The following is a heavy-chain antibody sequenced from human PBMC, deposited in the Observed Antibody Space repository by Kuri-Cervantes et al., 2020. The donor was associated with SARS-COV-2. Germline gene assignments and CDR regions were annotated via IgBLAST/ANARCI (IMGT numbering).Heavy chain of an antibody. V-gene: IGHV4-39*01. D-gene: IGHD1-26*01. J-gene: IGHJ3*02. Sequence: SETLSLTCTVSGGSISSSIYYWGWIRQSPEMGLEYIGSIYSSGSTYCNPSLKSRVSISIDISKNQFSLKVSSVTAADTAVYYCARHNIGTYVRTAFDIWGQGTMVTVSS. CDR1: GGSISSSIYY. CDR3: ARHNIGTYVRTAFDI. CDR2: IYSSGST.